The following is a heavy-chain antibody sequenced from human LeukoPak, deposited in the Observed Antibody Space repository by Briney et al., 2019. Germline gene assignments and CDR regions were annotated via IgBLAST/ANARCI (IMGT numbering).Heavy chain of an antibody. CDR1: GYTFTGYY. CDR2: INPNSGGT. J-gene: IGHJ3*02. Sequence: ASVKVSCKASGYTFTGYYMHWVRQAPGQGLEWMGWINPNSGGTNYAQKFQGRVTMTRDTSISTAYMELSRLRSDDTAVYYCARDYYGSGTDAFDIWGQGTMVTVSS. CDR3: ARDYYGSGTDAFDI. V-gene: IGHV1-2*02. D-gene: IGHD3-10*01.